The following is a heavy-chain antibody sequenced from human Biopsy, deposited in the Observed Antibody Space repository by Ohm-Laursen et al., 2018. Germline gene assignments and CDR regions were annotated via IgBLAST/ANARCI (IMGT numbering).Heavy chain of an antibody. V-gene: IGHV4-31*01. CDR2: IFNSANT. D-gene: IGHD3-22*01. J-gene: IGHJ5*02. Sequence: TVSLIRTVSGGSISRGGSYWGWVRQRPGKGLEWIGHIFNSANTYYKPSLKNLITISGDTSKNQYSLKLNSVTAPDTAVYYCARGDYFDSNGYFWSGPWGQGTLVTVSS. CDR3: ARGDYFDSNGYFWSGP. CDR1: GGSISRGGSY.